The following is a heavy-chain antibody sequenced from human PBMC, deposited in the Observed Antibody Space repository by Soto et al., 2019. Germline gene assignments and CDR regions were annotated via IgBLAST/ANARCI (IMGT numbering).Heavy chain of an antibody. Sequence: ASVKVSCKASGYTFTSYAMHWVRQAPGQRLEWMGWINAGNGNTKYSQKFQGRVTIIRDTSASTAYMELSSLRSEDTAVYYCARVGGCSSTSCPYYYYYYGMDVWGQGTTVTVAS. J-gene: IGHJ6*02. CDR1: GYTFTSYA. V-gene: IGHV1-3*01. CDR2: INAGNGNT. CDR3: ARVGGCSSTSCPYYYYYYGMDV. D-gene: IGHD2-2*01.